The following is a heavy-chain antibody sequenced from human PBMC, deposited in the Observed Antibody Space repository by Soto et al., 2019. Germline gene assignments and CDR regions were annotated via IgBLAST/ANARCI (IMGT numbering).Heavy chain of an antibody. Sequence: ASVKVSCKASGYTFTSYYMHWVRQAPGQGLEWMGWISAYNGNTNYAQKLQGRVTMTTDTSTSTAYMELRSLRSDDTAVYYCARDHQYGSSKSDIWGQGTMVTVSS. CDR3: ARDHQYGSSKSDI. V-gene: IGHV1-18*04. CDR2: ISAYNGNT. D-gene: IGHD3-10*01. CDR1: GYTFTSYY. J-gene: IGHJ3*02.